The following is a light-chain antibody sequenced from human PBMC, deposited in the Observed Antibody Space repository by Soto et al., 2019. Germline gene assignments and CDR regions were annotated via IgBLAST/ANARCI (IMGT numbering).Light chain of an antibody. J-gene: IGKJ4*01. Sequence: EIVLTQSPGTLSLSPGERATLSCRASQSVGNSYLAWYQQTPGQPPRLLIYHASIRATGTPDRFSGSGSGTDFTLTISRLAPEDFAVYYCHQYANAPLTFGGGTKVEIK. V-gene: IGKV3-20*01. CDR3: HQYANAPLT. CDR2: HAS. CDR1: QSVGNSY.